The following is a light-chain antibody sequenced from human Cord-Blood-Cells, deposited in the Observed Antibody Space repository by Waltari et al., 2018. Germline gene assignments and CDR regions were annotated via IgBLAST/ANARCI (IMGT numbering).Light chain of an antibody. Sequence: QSVLTQPPSVSGAPGQRVTISCTGSSSNIGAGYDVHWYQQLPGTAPKLLIYGNSNRPSGVPDRFCGSKSGTSASLAITGLQAEDEADYYCQSYDSSLNWVFGGGTKLTVL. V-gene: IGLV1-40*01. CDR1: SSNIGAGYD. CDR3: QSYDSSLNWV. J-gene: IGLJ3*02. CDR2: GNS.